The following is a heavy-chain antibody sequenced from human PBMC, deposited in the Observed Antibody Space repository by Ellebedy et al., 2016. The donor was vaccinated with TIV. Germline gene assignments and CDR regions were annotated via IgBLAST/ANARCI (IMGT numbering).Heavy chain of an antibody. V-gene: IGHV3-21*01. Sequence: SVKGRFSIPRDDAKKSLYLQMDSLTPDDTAVYFCARTMLGDHDAFDIWGQGTMVTVSS. D-gene: IGHD3-16*01. J-gene: IGHJ3*02. CDR3: ARTMLGDHDAFDI.